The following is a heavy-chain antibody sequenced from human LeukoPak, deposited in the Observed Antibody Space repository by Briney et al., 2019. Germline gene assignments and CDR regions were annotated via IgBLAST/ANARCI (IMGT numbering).Heavy chain of an antibody. V-gene: IGHV3-21*05. Sequence: GGSLRLSCAASGFNFITYSMNWVRQAPGKGLEWVSYISGDSSNIYYADSVKGRFTISRDNAKNSLYLQMSSLRAEDTAVYYCARHIVVVTAMAWYFDLWGRGTLVTVSS. CDR1: GFNFITYS. D-gene: IGHD2-21*02. CDR3: ARHIVVVTAMAWYFDL. CDR2: ISGDSSNI. J-gene: IGHJ2*01.